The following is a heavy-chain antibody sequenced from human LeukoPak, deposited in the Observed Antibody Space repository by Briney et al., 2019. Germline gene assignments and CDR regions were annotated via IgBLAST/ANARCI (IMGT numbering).Heavy chain of an antibody. CDR2: IIPIFGTA. Sequence: SVKVSCKASGGTFSSYAISWVRQAPGQGLEWMGGIIPIFGTANYAQKFQGRVTITADESTSTAYMELSSLRSEDTAVYYCAHRPGPRQNWFDPWGQGTLVTVSS. CDR1: GGTFSSYA. CDR3: AHRPGPRQNWFDP. D-gene: IGHD1-14*01. V-gene: IGHV1-69*13. J-gene: IGHJ5*02.